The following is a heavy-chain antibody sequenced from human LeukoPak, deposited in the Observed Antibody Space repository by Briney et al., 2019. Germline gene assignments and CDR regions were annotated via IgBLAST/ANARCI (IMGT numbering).Heavy chain of an antibody. CDR1: GFIFSSYE. D-gene: IGHD1/OR15-1a*01. CDR2: ISSSGRTM. Sequence: GGSLRLSCAASGFIFSSYEMSWVRQAPGKGLEWVSYISSSGRTMYYADSVKGRFTVSRDKTKNSLYLQMNSLRAEDTALYYCARVKQSRLPRGPGAFDIWGQGTMVTVSS. V-gene: IGHV3-48*03. CDR3: ARVKQSRLPRGPGAFDI. J-gene: IGHJ3*02.